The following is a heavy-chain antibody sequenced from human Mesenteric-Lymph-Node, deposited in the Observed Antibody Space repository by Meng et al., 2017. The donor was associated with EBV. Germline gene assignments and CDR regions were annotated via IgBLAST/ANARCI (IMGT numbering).Heavy chain of an antibody. CDR2: IYWDDDQ. J-gene: IGHJ4*02. D-gene: IGHD3-10*02. Sequence: HIARKDADPTLGKPPPTLNLIVSVSGLSLNPGGVGWGWIRQPPGKALEWLALIYWDDDQRYNPSLKTRLTITKDTSKNQVVLTMTNMDPVDTATYYCAHKDDVRDGAPFDSWGQGTLVTVSS. V-gene: IGHV2-5*02. CDR1: GLSLNPGGVG. CDR3: AHKDDVRDGAPFDS.